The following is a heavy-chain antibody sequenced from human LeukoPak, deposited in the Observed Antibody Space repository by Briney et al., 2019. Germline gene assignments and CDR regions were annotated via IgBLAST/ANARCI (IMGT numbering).Heavy chain of an antibody. Sequence: SETLSFTCTVSGGSVSSGSYYWSWIRQPPGKGLEWIGYIYYSGSTNYNPSLKSRVTISVDTSKNQFSLKLSSVTAADTAVYYCARVYDSSGYYYLPAFDIWGQGTMVTVSS. CDR3: ARVYDSSGYYYLPAFDI. CDR1: GGSVSSGSYY. D-gene: IGHD3-22*01. CDR2: IYYSGST. J-gene: IGHJ3*02. V-gene: IGHV4-61*01.